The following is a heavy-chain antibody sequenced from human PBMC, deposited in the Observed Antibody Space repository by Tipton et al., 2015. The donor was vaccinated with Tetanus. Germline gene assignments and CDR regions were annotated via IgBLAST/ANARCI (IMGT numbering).Heavy chain of an antibody. CDR3: ARADYYDSSGSSYYFDY. D-gene: IGHD3-22*01. V-gene: IGHV4-59*01. J-gene: IGHJ4*02. Sequence: TLSLTCTVSGGSISSYYWSWIRQPPGKGLEWIGYIYYSGSTNYNPSLKSRVTISVDTSKNQFSLKLSSVTAADTAVYYCARADYYDSSGSSYYFDYWGQGTLVTVSS. CDR1: GGSISSYY. CDR2: IYYSGST.